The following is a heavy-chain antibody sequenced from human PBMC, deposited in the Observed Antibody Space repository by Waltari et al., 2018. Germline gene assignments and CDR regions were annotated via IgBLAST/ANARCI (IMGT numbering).Heavy chain of an antibody. Sequence: EVQLVESGGGLVQPGRSLRLSCASSGFTFNDYAMHWVRQAPGDGLEWVSCISWNNGSMGYADSVKGRFTISRNNVKNSLYLQMNSLRAEDTALYYCARYNGVGAFDIWGQGTMVTVSS. CDR3: ARYNGVGAFDI. J-gene: IGHJ3*02. CDR1: GFTFNDYA. D-gene: IGHD1-1*01. CDR2: ISWNNGSM. V-gene: IGHV3-9*01.